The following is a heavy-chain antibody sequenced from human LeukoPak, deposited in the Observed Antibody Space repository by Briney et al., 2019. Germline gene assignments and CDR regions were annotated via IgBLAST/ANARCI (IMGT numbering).Heavy chain of an antibody. CDR2: IYYSGST. V-gene: IGHV4-59*01. CDR3: ARDFSGSYGNFDY. D-gene: IGHD1-26*01. CDR1: GGSISSYY. J-gene: IGHJ4*02. Sequence: KPSETLSLTCTVSGGSISSYYWSWIRQPPGKGLEWIGYIYYSGSTNYNPSLKSRVTISVDTSKNQFSLKLSSVTAADTAVYYCARDFSGSYGNFDYWGQGTLVTVSS.